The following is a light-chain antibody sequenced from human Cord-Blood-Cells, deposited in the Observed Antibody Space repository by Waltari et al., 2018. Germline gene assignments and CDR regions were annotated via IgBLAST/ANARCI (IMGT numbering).Light chain of an antibody. CDR1: SSNIGSNS. CDR2: RNN. Sequence: QSVLTQPPSASGTPGQRVTISCSGSSSNIGSNSVYWNQQLPGTAPKLLIYRNNQRPSGVPDRFSGSKSGTSASLAISGLRSEDEADYYCAAWDDSLSGWVCGGGTKLTVL. V-gene: IGLV1-47*01. J-gene: IGLJ3*02. CDR3: AAWDDSLSGWV.